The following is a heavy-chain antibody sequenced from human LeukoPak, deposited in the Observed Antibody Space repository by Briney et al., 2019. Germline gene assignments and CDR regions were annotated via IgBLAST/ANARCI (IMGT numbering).Heavy chain of an antibody. V-gene: IGHV4-59*01. CDR1: GGSIRSYY. CDR2: IYYSGST. J-gene: IGHJ3*01. Sequence: PSETLSLTCTVSGGSIRSYYWSWIRQPPGKGLEWIAYIYYSGSTNYNPSLKSRVTISVDTSKNQFSLKLSSVTAADTAVYYCARDLEKGRGSLGDWGQGTMVTVSS. CDR3: ARDLEKGRGSLGD. D-gene: IGHD1-26*01.